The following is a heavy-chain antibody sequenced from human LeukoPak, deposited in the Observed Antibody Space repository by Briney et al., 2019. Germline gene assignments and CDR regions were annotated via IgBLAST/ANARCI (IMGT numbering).Heavy chain of an antibody. CDR1: GFTFSSYE. CDR2: ISSSGSTI. J-gene: IGHJ4*02. CDR3: ARASGSSGWGPFKDTFDY. D-gene: IGHD6-19*01. V-gene: IGHV3-48*03. Sequence: GGSLRLSCAASGFTFSSYEMNWVRQAPGKGLEWVSYISSSGSTIYYADSVKGRFTISRDNAKNSLYLQMNSLRAEDTAVYYCARASGSSGWGPFKDTFDYWGQGTLVTVSS.